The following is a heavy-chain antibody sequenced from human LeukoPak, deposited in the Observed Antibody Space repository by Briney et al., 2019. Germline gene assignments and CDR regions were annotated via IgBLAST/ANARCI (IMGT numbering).Heavy chain of an antibody. Sequence: GGSLRLSCAASGFTFSSYWMSWVRQAPGKGLEWVANIKQDGSEKYYVDSVKGRFTISRDNAKNSLYLQMNSLRAEDTAVYYCAREYYDSSGHNWFDPWGQGTLVTVSS. D-gene: IGHD3-22*01. CDR2: IKQDGSEK. J-gene: IGHJ5*02. V-gene: IGHV3-7*03. CDR1: GFTFSSYW. CDR3: AREYYDSSGHNWFDP.